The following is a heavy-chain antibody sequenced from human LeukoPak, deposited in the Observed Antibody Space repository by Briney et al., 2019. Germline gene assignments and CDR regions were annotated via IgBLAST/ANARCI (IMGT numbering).Heavy chain of an antibody. V-gene: IGHV3-53*01. Sequence: GGSLRLSCAASGFTVSSNYMSWVRQAPGKGLEWVSVIYSGGSTYYADSVKGRFTISRDNSKSTLYLQMNSLRAEDTAVYYCARDGGGVVVTATSPGYFDLWGRGTLVTVSS. CDR2: IYSGGST. CDR3: ARDGGGVVVTATSPGYFDL. D-gene: IGHD2-21*02. J-gene: IGHJ2*01. CDR1: GFTVSSNY.